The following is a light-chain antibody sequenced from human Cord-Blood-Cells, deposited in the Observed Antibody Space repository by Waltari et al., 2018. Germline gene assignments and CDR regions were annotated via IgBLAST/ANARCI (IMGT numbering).Light chain of an antibody. V-gene: IGKV3-15*01. J-gene: IGKJ1*01. CDR3: QQYNNWPRT. CDR2: GAS. CDR1: QSMSTN. Sequence: EIVMTQSPATLSVSPGERATLPCRASQSMSTNLLWYQQKPGQAPRLLIYGASTRATGSPARFSGSGSGTEFTLTISSLQSEDFAVYYCQQYNNWPRTFGQGTKVEIK.